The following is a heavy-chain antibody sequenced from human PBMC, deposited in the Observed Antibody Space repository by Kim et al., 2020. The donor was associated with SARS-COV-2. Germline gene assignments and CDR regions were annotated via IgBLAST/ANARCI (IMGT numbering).Heavy chain of an antibody. J-gene: IGHJ6*01. V-gene: IGHV4-59*01. CDR3: ARAGVFRYCDGSYYYYGM. CDR1: GGSISSYY. D-gene: IGHD3-9*01. Sequence: SETLSLTCTVSGGSISSYYWSWIRQPPGKGLEWIGYIYYIGSTNYNPSLKSRVTISVDTSKNQFSLKLSSVTAADTAVYYCARAGVFRYCDGSYYYYGM. CDR2: IYYIGST.